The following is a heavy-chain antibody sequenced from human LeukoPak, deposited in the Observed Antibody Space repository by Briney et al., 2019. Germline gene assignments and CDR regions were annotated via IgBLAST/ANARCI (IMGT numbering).Heavy chain of an antibody. CDR2: ISYDGSNK. CDR1: GYSFTSYW. V-gene: IGHV3-30*18. J-gene: IGHJ4*02. CDR3: AKAPSRSSGWSIDY. D-gene: IGHD6-19*01. Sequence: PGESLRISCKGSGYSFTSYWISWVRQAPGKGLEWVAVISYDGSNKSYADSVKGRFTISRDNSKNTLYVQMNSLRGEDTAVYYCAKAPSRSSGWSIDYWGQGTLVTVSS.